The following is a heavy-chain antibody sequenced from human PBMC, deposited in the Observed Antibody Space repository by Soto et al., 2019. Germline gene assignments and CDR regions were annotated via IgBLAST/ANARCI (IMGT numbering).Heavy chain of an antibody. V-gene: IGHV3-64*01. CDR2: INTNGVNT. D-gene: IGHD6-19*01. CDR3: ARGRVEDSSGWATYFDY. Sequence: EVQLVESGGGLVQPGGSLRLSCAASGFTFSGYSMFWVRQAPGKGLEYVSAINTNGVNTFYAKSVKGRFTISRDNSKNTMYLQMGSLRAEDMAVYYCARGRVEDSSGWATYFDYFGQGTLVTVSS. CDR1: GFTFSGYS. J-gene: IGHJ4*02.